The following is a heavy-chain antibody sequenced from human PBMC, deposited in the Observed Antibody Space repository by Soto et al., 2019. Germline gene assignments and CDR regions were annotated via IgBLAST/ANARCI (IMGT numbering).Heavy chain of an antibody. CDR3: ARSPIVLVPAATSGGYYYGMDV. J-gene: IGHJ6*02. D-gene: IGHD2-2*01. V-gene: IGHV3-33*01. CDR2: IWYDGSNK. Sequence: PGGSLRLSCAASGFTFSSYGMHWVRQAPGKGLEWVAVIWYDGSNKYYADSVKGRSTISRDNSKNTLYLQMNSLRAEDTAVYYCARSPIVLVPAATSGGYYYGMDVWGQGTTVTVSS. CDR1: GFTFSSYG.